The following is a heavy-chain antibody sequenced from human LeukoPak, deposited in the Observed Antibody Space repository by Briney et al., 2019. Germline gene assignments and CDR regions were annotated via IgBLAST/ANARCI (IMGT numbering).Heavy chain of an antibody. CDR2: IYYSGST. J-gene: IGHJ3*02. D-gene: IGHD2-8*01. V-gene: IGHV4-59*01. Sequence: SETLSFTCTVSGGSISSYYWSWLRQPQGQGLEWIGYIYYSGSTNYNPSLKSRITISVDTSKNQFSLKLSSVTAADTAVYYCARDSGTIDAFDIWGQGTMVTVSS. CDR3: ARDSGTIDAFDI. CDR1: GGSISSYY.